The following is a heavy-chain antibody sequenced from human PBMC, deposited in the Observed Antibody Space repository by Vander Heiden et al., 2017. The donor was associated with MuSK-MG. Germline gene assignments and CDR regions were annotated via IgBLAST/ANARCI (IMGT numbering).Heavy chain of an antibody. CDR2: IYYSGST. V-gene: IGHV4-39*01. CDR3: ARHSWGLYPFDY. J-gene: IGHJ4*02. CDR1: GDSIVSSPYS. Sequence: QLRLRGSGPGRVKPSGPLSLTCTVSGDSIVSSPYSWGWIRQPPGKGLEWIGSIYYSGSTYYNPSLKSLVSISVDTSKNQFSLKLSSVTAADTAVYFCARHSWGLYPFDYWGQGTLVTVSS. D-gene: IGHD7-27*01.